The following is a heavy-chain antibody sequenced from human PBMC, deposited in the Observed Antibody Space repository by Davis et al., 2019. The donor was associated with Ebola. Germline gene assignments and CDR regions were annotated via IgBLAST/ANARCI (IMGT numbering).Heavy chain of an antibody. Sequence: PGGSLRLSCAAPGSTFSSYWMHWVRQAPGKGLVWVSRINGDGNTIGYADSVKGRLTISRDNDKNTLYLQMNSLRADDTAVYYCAKDLRLGSYSDDYWGQGTLVTVSS. J-gene: IGHJ4*02. D-gene: IGHD1-26*01. V-gene: IGHV3-74*01. CDR3: AKDLRLGSYSDDY. CDR2: INGDGNTI. CDR1: GSTFSSYW.